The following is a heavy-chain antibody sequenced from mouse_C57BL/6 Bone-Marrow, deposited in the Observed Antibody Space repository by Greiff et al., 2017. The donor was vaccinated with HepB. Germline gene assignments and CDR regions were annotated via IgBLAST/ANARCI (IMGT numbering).Heavy chain of an antibody. D-gene: IGHD1-1*01. CDR1: GFTFSNYW. Sequence: EVKLVESGGGLVQPGGSMKLSCVASGFTFSNYWMNWVRQSPEKGLEWVAQIRLKSDNYATHYAESVKGRFTISRDDSKSSVYLQMNNLRAEDTGIYYCTGDTTVVKDYWGQGTTLTVSS. CDR2: IRLKSDNYAT. CDR3: TGDTTVVKDY. V-gene: IGHV6-3*01. J-gene: IGHJ2*01.